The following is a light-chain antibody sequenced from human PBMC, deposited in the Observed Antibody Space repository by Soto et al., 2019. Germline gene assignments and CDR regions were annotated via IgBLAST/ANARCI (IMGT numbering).Light chain of an antibody. V-gene: IGLV2-14*01. CDR1: SSDVGGYNY. J-gene: IGLJ3*02. Sequence: QSALTQPASVSGSPGQSITISCTGTSSDVGGYNYVSWYQQHPGTSPKLMMYEVSNRPSGVSNRFSGSKSGNTASLSISGLQAEDEGDYYCSSYTARSTWVFGGGTKVTVL. CDR3: SSYTARSTWV. CDR2: EVS.